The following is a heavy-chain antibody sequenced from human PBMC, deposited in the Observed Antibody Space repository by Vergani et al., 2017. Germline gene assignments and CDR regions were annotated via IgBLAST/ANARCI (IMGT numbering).Heavy chain of an antibody. CDR1: GGTFSSYA. Sequence: QVQLVQSGAEVKKPGSSVKVSCKASGGTFSSYAISRVRQAPGQGLEWMGGIIPIFGTANYAQKFQGRVTITADESTSTAYMELSSLRSEDTAVYYCARAKGGSYYGDYYYGMDVWGQGTTVTVSS. D-gene: IGHD1-26*01. J-gene: IGHJ6*02. V-gene: IGHV1-69*12. CDR3: ARAKGGSYYGDYYYGMDV. CDR2: IIPIFGTA.